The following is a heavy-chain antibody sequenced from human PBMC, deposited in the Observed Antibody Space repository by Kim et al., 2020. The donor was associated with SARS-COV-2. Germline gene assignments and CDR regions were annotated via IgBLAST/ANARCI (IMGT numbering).Heavy chain of an antibody. CDR3: ARECGGGSLCSYGMDV. J-gene: IGHJ6*02. Sequence: SETLPLTCTVSGGSISSSSYYWGWIRQPPGKGLEWIGSIYYSGSTYYNPSLKSRVTISVDTSKNQFSLKLSSVTAADTAVYYCARECGGGSLCSYGMDVWGQGTTVTVSS. CDR1: GGSISSSSYY. CDR2: IYYSGST. D-gene: IGHD1-26*01. V-gene: IGHV4-39*07.